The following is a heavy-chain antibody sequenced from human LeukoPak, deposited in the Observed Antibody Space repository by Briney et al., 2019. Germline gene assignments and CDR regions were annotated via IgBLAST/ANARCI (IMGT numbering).Heavy chain of an antibody. Sequence: GASVKVSCKASGGTFSSYAISWVRQAPGQGLEWMGGIIPILGTANYAQKFQGRVTITADESTSTAYMELSSLRSEDTAVYYCAREGNSGYDAVDYWGQGTLVTVSS. J-gene: IGHJ4*02. CDR1: GGTFSSYA. CDR2: IIPILGTA. CDR3: AREGNSGYDAVDY. V-gene: IGHV1-69*01. D-gene: IGHD5-12*01.